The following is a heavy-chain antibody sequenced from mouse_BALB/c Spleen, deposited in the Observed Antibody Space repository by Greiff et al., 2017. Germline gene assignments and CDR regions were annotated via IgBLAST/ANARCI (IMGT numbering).Heavy chain of an antibody. J-gene: IGHJ3*01. CDR3: ARYGYDEAWFAY. CDR2: ISYSGST. Sequence: EVQLQESGPGLVKPSQSLSLTCTVTGYSITSDYAWNWIRQFPGNKLEWMGYISYSGSTSYNPSPKSRISITRDTSKNQFFLQLNSVTTEDTATYYCARYGYDEAWFAYWGQGTLVTVSA. V-gene: IGHV3-2*02. CDR1: GYSITSDYA. D-gene: IGHD2-2*01.